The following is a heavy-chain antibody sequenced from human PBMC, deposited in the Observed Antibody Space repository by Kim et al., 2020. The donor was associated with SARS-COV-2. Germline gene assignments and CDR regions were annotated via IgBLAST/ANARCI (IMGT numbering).Heavy chain of an antibody. J-gene: IGHJ6*02. Sequence: GGSLRLSCAASGFTFSSYGMHWVRQAPGKGLEWVAVISYDGSNKYYADSVKGRFTISRDNSKNTLYLQMNSLRAEDTAVYYCAKGSPQNYYYYYGMDVWGQGTTVTVSS. V-gene: IGHV3-30*18. CDR1: GFTFSSYG. CDR3: AKGSPQNYYYYYGMDV. CDR2: ISYDGSNK.